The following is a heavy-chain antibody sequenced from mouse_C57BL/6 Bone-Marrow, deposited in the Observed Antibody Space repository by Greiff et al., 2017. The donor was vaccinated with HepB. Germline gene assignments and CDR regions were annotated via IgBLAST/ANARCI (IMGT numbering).Heavy chain of an antibody. V-gene: IGHV1-69*01. J-gene: IGHJ4*01. D-gene: IGHD3-1*01. CDR3: AKGLLTMMDY. Sequence: VQLQQPGAELVMPGASVKLSCKASGYTFTSYWMHWVKQRPGQGLEWIGEIDPSDSYTNYNQKFKGKSTLTVDKSSSTAYMQLSSLTSEDSAVYYGAKGLLTMMDYWGQGTSVTVSS. CDR2: IDPSDSYT. CDR1: GYTFTSYW.